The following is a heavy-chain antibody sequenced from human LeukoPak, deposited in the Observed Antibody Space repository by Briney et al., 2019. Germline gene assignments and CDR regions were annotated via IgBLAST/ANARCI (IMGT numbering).Heavy chain of an antibody. Sequence: ASVKVSCKTSGYTFTTHHIHWVRQPPGQGLEWMGFINTNDGYTNYAQKFQGRITVTRDTSTNTVYMELRSLRSDDTALYYCARDSHAFASDYWGQGTLVTVSS. CDR1: GYTFTTHH. V-gene: IGHV1-46*01. J-gene: IGHJ4*02. CDR3: ARDSHAFASDY. CDR2: INTNDGYT.